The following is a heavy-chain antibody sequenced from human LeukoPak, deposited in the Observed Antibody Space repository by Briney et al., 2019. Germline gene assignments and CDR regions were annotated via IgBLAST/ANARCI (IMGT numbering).Heavy chain of an antibody. Sequence: PSETLSLTCAVYGGSFSGYYWSWIRQPPGKGLEWIGEINHSGSTNYNPSLKSRVTISVDTSKNQFSLKLSSVTAADTAVYYCARGRRYYYWFDYWGQGTTVTVPS. CDR3: ARGRRYYYWFDY. CDR1: GGSFSGYY. J-gene: IGHJ4*03. D-gene: IGHD3-22*01. V-gene: IGHV4-34*01. CDR2: INHSGST.